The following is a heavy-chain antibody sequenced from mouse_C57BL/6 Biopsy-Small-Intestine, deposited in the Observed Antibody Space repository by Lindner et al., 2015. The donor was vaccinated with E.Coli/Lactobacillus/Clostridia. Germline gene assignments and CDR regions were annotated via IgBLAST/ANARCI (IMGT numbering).Heavy chain of an antibody. CDR2: IYPGDGDT. J-gene: IGHJ2*01. D-gene: IGHD1-1*01. CDR1: GYAFSSYW. V-gene: IGHV1-80*01. CDR3: ARSGSSYYDY. Sequence: VQLQELGAELVKPGASVKISCKASGYAFSSYWMNWVKQRPGKGLEWIGQIYPGDGDTNYNGKFKGKATLTADKSSSTAYMQLSSLTSEDSAVYFCARSGSSYYDYWGQGTTLTVSS.